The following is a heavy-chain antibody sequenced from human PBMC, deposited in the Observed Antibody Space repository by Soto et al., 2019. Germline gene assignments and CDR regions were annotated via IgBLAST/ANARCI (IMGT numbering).Heavy chain of an antibody. J-gene: IGHJ6*03. D-gene: IGHD6-13*01. V-gene: IGHV4-59*01. CDR2: IYYSGST. CDR1: GCSISSYY. Sequence: SDTLSLTCTVSGCSISSYYWSWIRQPPGKGLEWIGYIYYSGSTNYNPSLKSRVTISVDTSKNQFSLKLSSVTAADTAVYYCARESVRSIAAAGDYYYYYMDVWGKGTTVT. CDR3: ARESVRSIAAAGDYYYYYMDV.